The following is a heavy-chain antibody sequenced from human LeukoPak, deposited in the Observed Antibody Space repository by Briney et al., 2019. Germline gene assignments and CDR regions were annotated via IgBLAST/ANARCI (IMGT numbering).Heavy chain of an antibody. CDR1: GGSISSYY. J-gene: IGHJ4*02. CDR3: ARTDCSGGSCYPGDY. V-gene: IGHV4-4*07. Sequence: SETLSLTCTVSGGSISSYYWSWIRQPAGKGLEWIGRIYTSGSTNYNPSLKSRVTMSVDTSKNQFSLKLSSVTAADTAVYYCARTDCSGGSCYPGDYWGQGTLVTVSS. D-gene: IGHD2-15*01. CDR2: IYTSGST.